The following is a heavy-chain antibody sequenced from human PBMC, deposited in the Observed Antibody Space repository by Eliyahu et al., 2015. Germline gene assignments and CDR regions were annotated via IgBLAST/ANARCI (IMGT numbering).Heavy chain of an antibody. J-gene: IGHJ2*01. V-gene: IGHV4-39*01. Sequence: QLQLQESGPGLVKPSETLSLTCTVSGXSXSSSSYYWGWIRQAPGKGLVWIGSIFFSGSTYHNPSLKSRVTLSVDTSKNQFSLKLSSVTAADTAVYYCARQGSTHFYWYFDLWGRGTLVTVSS. CDR1: GXSXSSSSYY. CDR2: IFFSGST. CDR3: ARQGSTHFYWYFDL. D-gene: IGHD2-2*01.